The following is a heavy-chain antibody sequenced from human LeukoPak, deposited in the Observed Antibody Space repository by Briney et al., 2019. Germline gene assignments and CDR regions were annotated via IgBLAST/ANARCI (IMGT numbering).Heavy chain of an antibody. J-gene: IGHJ4*02. CDR2: IYSGGST. CDR1: GFTVSNDY. CDR3: ARAVGVRGVYYFDS. V-gene: IGHV3-53*01. Sequence: PGGSLRLSCAASGFTVSNDYMNWVRQAPGTGLEWVSGIYSGGSTFYAESVKGRFTIYRDDSKNTLYLQMDSLTVEGTAVYYCARAVGVRGVYYFDSWGQGTLVSVSS. D-gene: IGHD3-10*01.